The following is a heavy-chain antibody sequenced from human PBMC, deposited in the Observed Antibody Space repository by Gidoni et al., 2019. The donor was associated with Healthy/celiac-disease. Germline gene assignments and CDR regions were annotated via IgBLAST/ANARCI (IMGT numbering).Heavy chain of an antibody. J-gene: IGHJ4*02. Sequence: QVQLVESGGGVVQPGRYLRLSCAALGFTFSRYAMHWVRQAPGKGLEWVAVISYDGSNKYYADSVKGRFTISRDNSKNTLYLQMNSLRAEDTAVYYCARAFLTFDYWGQGTLVTVSS. D-gene: IGHD3-9*01. CDR3: ARAFLTFDY. CDR1: GFTFSRYA. CDR2: ISYDGSNK. V-gene: IGHV3-30-3*01.